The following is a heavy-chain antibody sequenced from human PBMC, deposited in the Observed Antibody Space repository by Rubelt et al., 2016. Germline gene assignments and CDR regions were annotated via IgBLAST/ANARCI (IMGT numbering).Heavy chain of an antibody. D-gene: IGHD2-2*01. CDR1: GGSFSGYY. J-gene: IGHJ4*02. Sequence: QWGAGLLKPSETLSLTCAVYGGSFSGYYWSWIRQPPGKGLEWIGEINHSGSTNYNPSLKSRVTISVDTSKNQFSLELSSVTAAATAVYYCVRLFYCSSTSCEDYWGQGTLVTVSS. V-gene: IGHV4-34*01. CDR2: INHSGST. CDR3: VRLFYCSSTSCEDY.